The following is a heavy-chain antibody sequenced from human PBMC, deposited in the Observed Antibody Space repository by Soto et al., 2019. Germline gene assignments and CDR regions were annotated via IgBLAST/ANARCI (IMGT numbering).Heavy chain of an antibody. V-gene: IGHV1-69*13. CDR3: ARDSDGIAVANNWFDP. J-gene: IGHJ5*02. CDR1: GGTFSSYA. CDR2: IIPIFGTA. Sequence: SVKVSCKASGGTFSSYAISWVRQAPGQGLEWMGGIIPIFGTANYAQKFQGRVTITADESTSTAYMELSSLRSEDTAVYYCARDSDGIAVANNWFDPWGQGTLVTVSS. D-gene: IGHD6-19*01.